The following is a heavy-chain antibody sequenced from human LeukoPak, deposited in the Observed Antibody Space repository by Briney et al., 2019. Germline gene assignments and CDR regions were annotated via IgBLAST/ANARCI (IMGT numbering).Heavy chain of an antibody. J-gene: IGHJ3*02. Sequence: GASVKVSCKASGYTFTSYDINWVRQATGQGLEWMGWMNPNSGNTGYAQKFQGRVTITRNTSISTAYMELSSLRSEDTAVYYCARGNQQLVFRSVFDIWGQGTMVTVSS. V-gene: IGHV1-8*03. CDR2: MNPNSGNT. CDR3: ARGNQQLVFRSVFDI. D-gene: IGHD6-13*01. CDR1: GYTFTSYD.